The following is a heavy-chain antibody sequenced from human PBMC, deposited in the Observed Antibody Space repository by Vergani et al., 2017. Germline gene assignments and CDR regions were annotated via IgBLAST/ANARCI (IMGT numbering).Heavy chain of an antibody. CDR1: GFTFSSYA. CDR2: ISGSGGST. V-gene: IGHV3-23*04. D-gene: IGHD5-24*01. J-gene: IGHJ6*02. CDR3: ARDRDGYNSDYYGMDV. Sequence: EVQLVESGGGLVQPGGSLRLSCAASGFTFSSYAMSWVRQAPGKGLEWVSAISGSGGSTYYADSVKGRFTISRDNSKNTLYLQMNSLRAEDTAVYYCARDRDGYNSDYYGMDVWGQGTTVTVSS.